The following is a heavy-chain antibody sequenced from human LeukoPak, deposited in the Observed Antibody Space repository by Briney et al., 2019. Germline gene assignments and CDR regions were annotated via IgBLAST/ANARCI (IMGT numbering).Heavy chain of an antibody. J-gene: IGHJ4*02. CDR2: ITSSNSYL. V-gene: IGHV3-21*01. CDR3: ARAVDYYDSSGYYRPYFDY. CDR1: GFTFSSYS. D-gene: IGHD3-22*01. Sequence: GGSLRLSCAASGFTFSSYSMNWVRQAPGKGLEWVSSITSSNSYLYYADSVKGRFTLSRDNAKNSLYLQMNSLRAEDTAVYHCARAVDYYDSSGYYRPYFDYWGQGTLVTVSS.